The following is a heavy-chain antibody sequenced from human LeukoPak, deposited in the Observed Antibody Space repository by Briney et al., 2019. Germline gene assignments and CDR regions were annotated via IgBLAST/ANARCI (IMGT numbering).Heavy chain of an antibody. CDR3: AKVNYYQPYF. V-gene: IGHV3-23*01. CDR1: GFTLSSYA. Sequence: GGSLRLSCAASGFTLSSYAMSWVRQAPGKGLEWVSTIDVATGGSYYADSVKGRFTISRDTFQNTLYLQLNSLRVDDTAIYYCAKVNYYQPYFWGQGTLITVSS. J-gene: IGHJ4*02. D-gene: IGHD2-2*01. CDR2: IDVATGGS.